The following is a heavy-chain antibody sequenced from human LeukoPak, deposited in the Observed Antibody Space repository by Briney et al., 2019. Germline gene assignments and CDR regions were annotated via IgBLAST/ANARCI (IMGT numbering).Heavy chain of an antibody. D-gene: IGHD3-10*01. CDR2: IYYSGST. CDR1: GGSFSGYY. Sequence: SETLSLTCAVYGGSFSGYYWSWIRQPPGKGLEWIGYIYYSGSTNYNPSLKSRVTISVDTSKNQFSLKLSSVTAADTAVYYCARVFYGSGTGPYYGMDVWGQGTTVTVSS. CDR3: ARVFYGSGTGPYYGMDV. V-gene: IGHV4-59*01. J-gene: IGHJ6*02.